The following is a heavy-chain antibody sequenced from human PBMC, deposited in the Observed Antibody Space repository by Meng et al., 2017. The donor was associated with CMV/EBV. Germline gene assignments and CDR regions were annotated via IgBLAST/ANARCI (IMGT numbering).Heavy chain of an antibody. CDR2: IYWDDDK. D-gene: IGHD6-13*01. V-gene: IGHV2-5*02. CDR3: ARIAAAGRFDY. J-gene: IGHJ4*02. Sequence: QITLKESRPTLVKPTQTLTLTCTFSGFSLSTSGVGVGWIRQPPGKALEWLALIYWDDDKRYSPSLKSRLTITKDTSKNQVVLTMTNMDTVDTATYYCARIAAAGRFDYWGQGTLVTVSS. CDR1: GFSLSTSGVG.